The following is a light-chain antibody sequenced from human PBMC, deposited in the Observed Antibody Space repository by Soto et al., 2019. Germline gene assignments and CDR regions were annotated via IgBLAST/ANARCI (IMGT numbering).Light chain of an antibody. CDR1: QSISSNY. CDR2: GAS. Sequence: EIVLTQSPGTLSLSPGERATLSCRASQSISSNYLAWYQQKPGQAPRLLIYGASSRATGITDRFSGSASGTDFTLTISRLEPEDFAVYYCQQYDAWPLTFGGGTKVEIK. CDR3: QQYDAWPLT. V-gene: IGKV3-20*01. J-gene: IGKJ4*01.